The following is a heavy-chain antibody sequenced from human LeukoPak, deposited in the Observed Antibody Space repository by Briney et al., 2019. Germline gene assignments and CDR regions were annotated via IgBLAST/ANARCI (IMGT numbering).Heavy chain of an antibody. CDR1: GFTFSDYY. CDR2: ISSSSSYT. Sequence: GGSLRLSCTASGFTFSDYYMSWIRQAPGKGLEWVSYISSSSSYTNYADSVKGRFTISRDNAKNSLYLQMNSLRAEDTAVYYCARSLIAVAGTGNWFDPWGQGTLVTVSS. V-gene: IGHV3-11*03. J-gene: IGHJ5*02. CDR3: ARSLIAVAGTGNWFDP. D-gene: IGHD6-19*01.